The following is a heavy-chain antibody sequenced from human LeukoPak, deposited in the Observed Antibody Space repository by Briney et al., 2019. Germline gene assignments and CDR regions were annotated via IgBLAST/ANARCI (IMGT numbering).Heavy chain of an antibody. Sequence: SETLSLTCTVSGGSISSGDDYWSWIRQPPGKGLEWIGYIFDGGTTYYNPSLKSRVTISVDTSKNQFSLKLSSVTAADTAVYYCARGPQVAIFGVVRPYYCYMEGWGKGTTVTVSS. D-gene: IGHD3-3*01. J-gene: IGHJ6*03. CDR3: ARGPQVAIFGVVRPYYCYMEG. V-gene: IGHV4-30-4*01. CDR1: GGSISSGDDY. CDR2: IFDGGTT.